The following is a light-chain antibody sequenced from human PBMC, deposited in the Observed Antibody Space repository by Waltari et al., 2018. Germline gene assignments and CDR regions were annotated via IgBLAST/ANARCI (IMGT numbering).Light chain of an antibody. J-gene: IGKJ4*01. CDR2: ATY. V-gene: IGKV1-39*01. CDR3: QQSRTAPLT. CDR1: QSVTTY. Sequence: DIQMTQSPSSLSASVGDRVTITCRASQSVTTYLNWYQQKPGKAPNLLISATYILQSGVPSRFSGSGSGTDFTLTISSLQPEDFATYYCQQSRTAPLTFGGGTKVEIK.